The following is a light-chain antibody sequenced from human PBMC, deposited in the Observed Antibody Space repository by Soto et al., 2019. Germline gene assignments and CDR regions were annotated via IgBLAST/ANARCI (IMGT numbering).Light chain of an antibody. V-gene: IGLV2-14*01. CDR2: DVS. Sequence: QSALTQPASVSGSPGQSITISCTGTSSDVGTYNYVSWYQHRPGKAPKLMIYDVSYRPSGVSNRFSGSKSANTAYLTISGLQAEDEADYSCSSYTTSNTQVFGGGTKLTVL. J-gene: IGLJ3*02. CDR3: SSYTTSNTQV. CDR1: SSDVGTYNY.